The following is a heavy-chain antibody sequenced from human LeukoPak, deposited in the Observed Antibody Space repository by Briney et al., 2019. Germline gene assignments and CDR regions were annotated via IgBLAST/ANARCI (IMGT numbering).Heavy chain of an antibody. CDR1: GFTVSRNY. Sequence: GRSLRLSCAASGFTVSRNYMSWVRQAPGKGLEWVSVIYSGGSTYYADSVKGRFTISRDNSKNTLYLQMNSLRAEDTSVYYCARVNYDILTGYLSYFDYWGQGTLVTVSS. CDR3: ARVNYDILTGYLSYFDY. D-gene: IGHD3-9*01. V-gene: IGHV3-66*01. CDR2: IYSGGST. J-gene: IGHJ4*02.